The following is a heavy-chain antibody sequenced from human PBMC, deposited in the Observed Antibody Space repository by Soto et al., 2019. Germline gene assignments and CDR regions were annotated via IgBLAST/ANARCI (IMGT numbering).Heavy chain of an antibody. Sequence: QVQLVQSGAEVKKPGASVKVSCKASGYTFTSYDINWVRQATGQGLEWMGWMNPNSGNTGYAQKFQGRVTMTRNTSISTAYMELSSLRSEDTAVYYCAREAKYYDFWSGYYMYYYYGMDVWGQGTTVTVSS. V-gene: IGHV1-8*01. J-gene: IGHJ6*02. D-gene: IGHD3-3*01. CDR2: MNPNSGNT. CDR1: GYTFTSYD. CDR3: AREAKYYDFWSGYYMYYYYGMDV.